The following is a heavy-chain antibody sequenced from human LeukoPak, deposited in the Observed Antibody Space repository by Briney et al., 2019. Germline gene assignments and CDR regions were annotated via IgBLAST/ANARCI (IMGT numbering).Heavy chain of an antibody. D-gene: IGHD4-23*01. CDR1: GFTFSSYG. Sequence: GGSLRLSCAASGFTFSSYGMHWVRQAPGKGLEWVTFIRYDGSNKYYADSVKGRFTISRDNSKNTLYLQMNSLRAEETAVYYCAKGATVVTPPFDYWGQGTLVTVSS. CDR2: IRYDGSNK. J-gene: IGHJ4*02. CDR3: AKGATVVTPPFDY. V-gene: IGHV3-30*02.